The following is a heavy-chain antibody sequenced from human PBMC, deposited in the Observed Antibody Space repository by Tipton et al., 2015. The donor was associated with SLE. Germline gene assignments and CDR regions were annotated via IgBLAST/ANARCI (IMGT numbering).Heavy chain of an antibody. D-gene: IGHD1-26*01. CDR3: ARPLGAEDAFDI. CDR2: ISYDGSNK. J-gene: IGHJ3*02. Sequence: SLRLSCAASGFTFSSYGMHWVRQAPGKGLEWVAVISYDGSNKYYADSVKGRFTISRDNSKNTLYLQMNSLRAEDTAVYYCARPLGAEDAFDIWGQGTMVTVSS. CDR1: GFTFSSYG. V-gene: IGHV3-30*19.